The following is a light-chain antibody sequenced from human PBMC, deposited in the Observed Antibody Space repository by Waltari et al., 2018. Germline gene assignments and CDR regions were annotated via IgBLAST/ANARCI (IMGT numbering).Light chain of an antibody. V-gene: IGKV4-1*01. CDR1: QSTLYSSNNKNR. CDR2: WAS. CDR3: QQYYGPPYT. J-gene: IGKJ2*01. Sequence: DIVMTQSPDSLAVSLGERATINCKSSQSTLYSSNNKNRLAWYQQKPGQPPNLLIDWASTRESGVPDRFSGSGSGTDFTLTISSLQAEDVAVYYCQQYYGPPYTFGQGTKLEIK.